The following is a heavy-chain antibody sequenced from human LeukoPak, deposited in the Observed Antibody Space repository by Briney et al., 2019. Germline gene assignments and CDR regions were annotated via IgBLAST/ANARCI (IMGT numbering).Heavy chain of an antibody. CDR1: GDSVTSGI. J-gene: IGHJ4*02. V-gene: IGHV6-1*01. CDR3: ARDLHGSRGEFDY. Sequence: SQTLSLTCAISGDSVTSGIWNWIRQSPSRGLEWLGRTYHWSRWFNDYAVSVESRMTINADTSRNQFSLQLNSVTPEDTAVYYCARDLHGSRGEFDYWGQGTLVTVSS. D-gene: IGHD3-16*01. CDR2: TYHWSRWFN.